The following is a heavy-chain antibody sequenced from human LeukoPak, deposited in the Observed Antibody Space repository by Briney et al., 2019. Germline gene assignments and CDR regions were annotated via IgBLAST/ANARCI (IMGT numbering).Heavy chain of an antibody. J-gene: IGHJ4*02. Sequence: SETLSLTCAVYGGSFSGYYWSWIRQPPGKGLEWIGEINHSGSTNYNPSLKSRVTISVDTSKTQFSLRLSSVTAADTAVYYCARAGANGIEAAGSLRYWGQGTLVTVSS. CDR3: ARAGANGIEAAGSLRY. CDR1: GGSFSGYY. CDR2: INHSGST. V-gene: IGHV4-34*01. D-gene: IGHD6-13*01.